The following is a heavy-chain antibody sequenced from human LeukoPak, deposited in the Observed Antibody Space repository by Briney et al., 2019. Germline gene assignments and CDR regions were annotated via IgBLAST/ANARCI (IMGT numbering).Heavy chain of an antibody. CDR1: GFTFNTYS. CDR2: ISVDSNYL. D-gene: IGHD2-8*01. V-gene: IGHV3-21*01. Sequence: KPGGSLRLSCAASGFTFNTYSMNWVRQAPGKGLEWVSSISVDSNYLYYVDSLRRRFTVSRDNTKNSLYLQMNGLSAEDTAVYYCVRNRVVVPNGDWFDSWGRGTLVTVSS. J-gene: IGHJ5*01. CDR3: VRNRVVVPNGDWFDS.